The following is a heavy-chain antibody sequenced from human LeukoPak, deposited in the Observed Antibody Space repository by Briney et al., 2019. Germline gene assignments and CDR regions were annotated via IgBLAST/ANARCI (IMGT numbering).Heavy chain of an antibody. J-gene: IGHJ4*02. CDR3: EKTSDQLLYSKFDF. Sequence: GESLRVSCAKSVFTFSFHGMHWVRQAPGKGLEWVALIQYDGSYKFYADSVQGRFSISRDNSKNTLFLQMNSLRAEDTAVYYCEKTSDQLLYSKFDFWGQGPLVTVSS. CDR2: IQYDGSYK. CDR1: VFTFSFHG. V-gene: IGHV3-30*02. D-gene: IGHD2-2*02.